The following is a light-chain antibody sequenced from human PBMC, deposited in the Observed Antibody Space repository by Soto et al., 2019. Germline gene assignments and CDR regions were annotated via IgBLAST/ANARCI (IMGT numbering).Light chain of an antibody. CDR3: CSYAGTFTYV. CDR1: SSDVGGYNY. Sequence: QSALTQPRSVYGSPGQSVTISCTGTSSDVGGYNYVSWFQQHPGKAPKLMIYAVTERPSGVPDRFSGSKSGNTASLTISELQAEDEADYYCCSYAGTFTYVFGTGTKVTVL. V-gene: IGLV2-11*01. CDR2: AVT. J-gene: IGLJ1*01.